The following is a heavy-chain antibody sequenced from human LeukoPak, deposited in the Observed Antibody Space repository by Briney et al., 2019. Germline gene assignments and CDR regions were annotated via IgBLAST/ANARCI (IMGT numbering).Heavy chain of an antibody. CDR1: GYTLTELF. V-gene: IGHV1-24*01. CDR3: ATDPIAGDY. J-gene: IGHJ4*02. Sequence: ASVKVSCTVSGYTLTELFMHWGRQAPGKGLEWMGGFDPEDGETIYAQKFQGRVTMTEDTSTDTAYMELSSLRSEDTAVYYCATDPIAGDYWGQGTLVTVSS. D-gene: IGHD6-13*01. CDR2: FDPEDGET.